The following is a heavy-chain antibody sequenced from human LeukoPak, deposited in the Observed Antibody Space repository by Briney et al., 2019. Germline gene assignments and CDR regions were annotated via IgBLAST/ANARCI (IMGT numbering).Heavy chain of an antibody. CDR1: GYTFTSYG. Sequence: PSVKVSCKASGYTFTSYGISWVRQAPGQGLEWMGWISSYNGNTNYAQKFQGRVTITADESTSTAYMELSSLRSEDTAVYYCARDTRHRYCSSTICYRGWLDPWGQGTLVTVSS. D-gene: IGHD2-2*01. CDR3: ARDTRHRYCSSTICYRGWLDP. V-gene: IGHV1-18*01. CDR2: ISSYNGNT. J-gene: IGHJ5*02.